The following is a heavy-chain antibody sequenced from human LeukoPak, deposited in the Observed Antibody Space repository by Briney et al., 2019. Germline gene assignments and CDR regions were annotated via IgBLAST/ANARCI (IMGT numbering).Heavy chain of an antibody. D-gene: IGHD3-3*01. Sequence: ASVKVSCKASGYTFTSYYMHWVRQAPGQGLEWMGLINPSGGSTSYAQKFQGRVTMTRDTSTSTVYMELSSLRSEDTAVYYCARRGGFTIFGVVIKGNWFDPWGQGTLVTVSS. CDR1: GYTFTSYY. CDR2: INPSGGST. CDR3: ARRGGFTIFGVVIKGNWFDP. V-gene: IGHV1-46*01. J-gene: IGHJ5*02.